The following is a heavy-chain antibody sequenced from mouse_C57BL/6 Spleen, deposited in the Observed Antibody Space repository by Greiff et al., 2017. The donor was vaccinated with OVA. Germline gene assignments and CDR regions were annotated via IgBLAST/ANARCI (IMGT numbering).Heavy chain of an antibody. D-gene: IGHD2-4*01. V-gene: IGHV5-9*01. CDR3: ARQRYDYPFDY. CDR2: ISGGGGNT. Sequence: EVKLVESGGGLVKPGGSLKLSCAASGFTFSSYTMSWVRQTPEKRLEWVATISGGGGNTYYPDSVTGRFTISRDNAKNTLYLQMSSLRSEDTALYYCARQRYDYPFDYWGQGTTLTVSS. CDR1: GFTFSSYT. J-gene: IGHJ2*01.